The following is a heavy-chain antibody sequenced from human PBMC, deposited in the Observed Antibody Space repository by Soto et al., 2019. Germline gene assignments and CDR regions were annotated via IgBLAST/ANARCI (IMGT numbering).Heavy chain of an antibody. CDR2: IRSKAYGGTT. J-gene: IGHJ3*02. Sequence: GGSLRLSCTASGFTFGDYAMSWFRQAPGKGLEWVGFIRSKAYGGTTEYAASVKGRFTISRDDSKSIAYLQMKSLKTEDTAVYYCTRDYLAPYYDFWSGYYRGAFDIWGQGTMVTVSS. D-gene: IGHD3-3*01. V-gene: IGHV3-49*03. CDR3: TRDYLAPYYDFWSGYYRGAFDI. CDR1: GFTFGDYA.